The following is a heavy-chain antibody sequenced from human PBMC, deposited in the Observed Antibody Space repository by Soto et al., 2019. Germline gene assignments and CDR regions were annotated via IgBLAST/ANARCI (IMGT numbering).Heavy chain of an antibody. CDR3: ARVLRYFDWDYAFDI. CDR2: IWNDGSTK. CDR1: GFTFSTYG. Sequence: QVQLVESGGGVVQPGRSLRLSCAASGFTFSTYGMHWVRQAPGKGLEWVAVIWNDGSTKYYADSVKGRFTISRDDSKNTLYLQMNSLRAEDTAVYYYARVLRYFDWDYAFDIWGQGTMVTVSS. J-gene: IGHJ3*02. V-gene: IGHV3-33*01. D-gene: IGHD3-9*01.